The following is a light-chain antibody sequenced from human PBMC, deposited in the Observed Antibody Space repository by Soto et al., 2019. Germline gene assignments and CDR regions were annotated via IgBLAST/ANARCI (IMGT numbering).Light chain of an antibody. CDR2: LGS. CDR3: MQALQTPS. V-gene: IGKV2-28*01. CDR1: QSLLHSNRYTY. Sequence: DIVMIQSPLSLPVTPGEPASISCRSSQSLLHSNRYTYLDWYLQKPGQSPQLLIYLGSNRASGVPDRFSGSGSGTDFTLQISRVEAEDVGVYYCMQALQTPSFGGGTKVDIK. J-gene: IGKJ4*01.